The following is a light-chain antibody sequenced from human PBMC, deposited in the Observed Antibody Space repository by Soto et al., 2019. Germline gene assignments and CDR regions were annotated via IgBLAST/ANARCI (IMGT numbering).Light chain of an antibody. CDR1: SSDVGGYNY. J-gene: IGLJ3*02. Sequence: QLVLTQPASVSGSPGQSITISCTGTSSDVGGYNYVSWYQQHPGKVPKLMIYDVSNRPSGVSNRFSGSKSGNTASLTISGLQAEDEADYYCSSYTSSSTWVFGGGTKVTVL. V-gene: IGLV2-14*01. CDR3: SSYTSSSTWV. CDR2: DVS.